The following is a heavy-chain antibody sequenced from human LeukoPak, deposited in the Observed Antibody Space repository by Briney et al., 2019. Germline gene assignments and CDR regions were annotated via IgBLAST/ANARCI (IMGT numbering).Heavy chain of an antibody. Sequence: SETLSLTCTVSGASISSYYWSWIRQPAGKELEWIGRISTSGSTNYNPSLKSRVTISVDTSKNQLSLKLSSVTAADTAVYYCAKVSGITMVRGEAYYFDYWGQGTLVTVSS. V-gene: IGHV4-4*07. D-gene: IGHD3-10*01. CDR2: ISTSGST. CDR3: AKVSGITMVRGEAYYFDY. CDR1: GASISSYY. J-gene: IGHJ4*02.